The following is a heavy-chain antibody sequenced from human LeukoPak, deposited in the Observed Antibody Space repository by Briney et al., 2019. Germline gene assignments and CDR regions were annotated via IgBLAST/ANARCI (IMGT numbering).Heavy chain of an antibody. CDR2: ISTDGGIK. CDR1: KFTFSHYG. Sequence: PGGSLRLSCSASKFTFSHYGMQWVRQAPGRGLEWVAVISTDGGIKIYADSVKGRFTLSRDNSINTVDLQMNSLRPEDTAIYYCVKEYHSRGFGAFFDYWGQGALVTVSS. V-gene: IGHV3-30*18. J-gene: IGHJ4*02. CDR3: VKEYHSRGFGAFFDY. D-gene: IGHD3-3*01.